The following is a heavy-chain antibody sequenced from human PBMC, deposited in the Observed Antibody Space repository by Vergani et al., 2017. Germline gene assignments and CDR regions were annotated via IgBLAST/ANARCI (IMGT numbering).Heavy chain of an antibody. CDR3: ARDRSPSIGGVIVIIDGMDV. J-gene: IGHJ6*02. Sequence: VQLVESGGGLVKPGGSLRLSCAASGFTFSSYAMSWVRQAPGKGLEWVSAISGSGGSTYYADSVKGRFTISRDNAKNSLYLQMNSLRAEDTAVYYCARDRSPSIGGVIVIIDGMDVWGQGTTVTVSS. D-gene: IGHD3-16*02. V-gene: IGHV3-23*04. CDR2: ISGSGGST. CDR1: GFTFSSYA.